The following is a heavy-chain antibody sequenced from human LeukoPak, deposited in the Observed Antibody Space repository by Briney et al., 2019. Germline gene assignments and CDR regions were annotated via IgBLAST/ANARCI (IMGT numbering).Heavy chain of an antibody. CDR2: IIPIFGTA. CDR3: ARSTVTPNWFDP. Sequence: LVKVSSKASGGTFSSYAISWVRQAPGQGLEWMGGIIPIFGTANYAQKFQGRVTITADESTSTAYMELSSLRSEDTAVYYCARSTVTPNWFDPWGQGTLVTVSS. V-gene: IGHV1-69*13. J-gene: IGHJ5*02. D-gene: IGHD4-17*01. CDR1: GGTFSSYA.